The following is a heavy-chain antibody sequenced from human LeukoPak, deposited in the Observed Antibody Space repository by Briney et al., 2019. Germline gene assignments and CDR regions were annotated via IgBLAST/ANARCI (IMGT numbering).Heavy chain of an antibody. CDR1: GFSLISYG. D-gene: IGHD4-11*01. J-gene: IGHJ4*02. Sequence: GGSLRLSCAASGFSLISYGMHWVRQAPGKGLEWVGVISDDGRNKKYADSVKGRFTISRDNSKDTLYLQMNSLRDEDTAVYYCAKRPSDYSDYVTYFDYWGQGTLVTVSS. CDR3: AKRPSDYSDYVTYFDY. V-gene: IGHV3-30*18. CDR2: ISDDGRNK.